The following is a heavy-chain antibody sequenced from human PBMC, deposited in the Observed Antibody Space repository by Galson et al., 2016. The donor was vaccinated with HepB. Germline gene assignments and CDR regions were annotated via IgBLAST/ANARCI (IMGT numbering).Heavy chain of an antibody. Sequence: QSGAEVKKPGDFLKISCKASGYTFTNSWIGWVRQTPGKGLEWMGIIFPRDSDTRYSPSFQGQVTISADKSISTAYLQWSSLKASDTAMYFCARRAGTTRRDFDYWGQGSLVTVSS. V-gene: IGHV5-51*01. CDR3: ARRAGTTRRDFDY. CDR1: GYTFTNSW. D-gene: IGHD4-17*01. J-gene: IGHJ4*02. CDR2: IFPRDSDT.